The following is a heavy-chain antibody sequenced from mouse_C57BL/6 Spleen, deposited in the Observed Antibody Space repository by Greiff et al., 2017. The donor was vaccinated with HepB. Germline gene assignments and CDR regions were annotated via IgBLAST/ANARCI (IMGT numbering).Heavy chain of an antibody. Sequence: QVQLQQPGAELVRPGSSVKLSCKASGYTFTSYWMDWVKQRPGQGLEWIGNIYPSDSETPYNQKFKDKATMTVDKSSSTAYMQLSSLTSEDSAVYYCASEDGSSYGYFDVWGTGTTVTVSS. J-gene: IGHJ1*03. V-gene: IGHV1-61*01. CDR3: ASEDGSSYGYFDV. D-gene: IGHD1-1*01. CDR1: GYTFTSYW. CDR2: IYPSDSET.